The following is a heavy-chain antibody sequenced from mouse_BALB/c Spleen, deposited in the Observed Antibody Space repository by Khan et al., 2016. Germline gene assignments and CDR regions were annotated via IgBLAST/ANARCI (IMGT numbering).Heavy chain of an antibody. V-gene: IGHV3-2*02. J-gene: IGHJ3*01. CDR2: ISYSGST. CDR1: GYSITSDYA. CDR3: AEDVGWFAY. Sequence: EVQLQESGPGLVKPSQSLSLTCTVTGYSITSDYAWNWIRQFPGNKLEWMGYISYSGSTSYNPSLKSRISITRDTSKNQFFLRLNSVTTEDTATYYCAEDVGWFAYWGQGTLVTVSA.